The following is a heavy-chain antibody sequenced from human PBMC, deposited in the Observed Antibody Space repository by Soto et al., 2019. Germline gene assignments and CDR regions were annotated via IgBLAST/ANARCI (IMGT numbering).Heavy chain of an antibody. V-gene: IGHV4-59*01. Sequence: PSETLSLTCTVSGGSLSTYYWSWIRQPPGKGLEWIGYINYNVRTNYNPSLKSRVTMSLDTSQNQSSLKLRSVTAADTAVFSCAKYAGSGCLDYWGQGTLVTFSS. CDR1: GGSLSTYY. D-gene: IGHD6-25*01. CDR2: INYNVRT. CDR3: AKYAGSGCLDY. J-gene: IGHJ4*02.